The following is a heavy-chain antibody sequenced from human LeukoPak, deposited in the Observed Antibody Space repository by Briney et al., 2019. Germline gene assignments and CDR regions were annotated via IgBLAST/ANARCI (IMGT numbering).Heavy chain of an antibody. Sequence: SETLSLTCGVYGGSFSGYYWTWIRQPPGKGLEWIGEINLGGSTNYNPSLKSRVTISVDTSKSQFSLKLNSVTAADTAVYYCAREFGDEYRSSSGLGYWGQGILVTVSS. CDR3: AREFGDEYRSSSGLGY. D-gene: IGHD6-6*01. V-gene: IGHV4-34*01. CDR1: GGSFSGYY. J-gene: IGHJ4*02. CDR2: INLGGST.